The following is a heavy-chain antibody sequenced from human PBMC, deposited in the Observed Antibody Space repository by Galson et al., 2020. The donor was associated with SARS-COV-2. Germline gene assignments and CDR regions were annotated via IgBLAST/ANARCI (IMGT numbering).Heavy chain of an antibody. Sequence: ETSETLSLTCAVFGGPFGGYYWSWIRQPPGKGLEWIGAINHSGTTNYNPSLKSRVTISVDTSKKQVSLRLTSVTAADTAVYYCARDGMSSSTFDYWGQGTLVTVSS. D-gene: IGHD6-13*01. V-gene: IGHV4-34*01. CDR1: GGPFGGYY. CDR2: INHSGTT. J-gene: IGHJ4*02. CDR3: ARDGMSSSTFDY.